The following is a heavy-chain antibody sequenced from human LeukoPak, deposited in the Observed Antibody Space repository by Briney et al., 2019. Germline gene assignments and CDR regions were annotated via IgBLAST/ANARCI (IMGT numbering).Heavy chain of an antibody. V-gene: IGHV3-7*01. CDR1: GFTFSNYW. Sequence: GGSLRLSCVASGFTFSNYWMSWGRQAPGKGLEWVANIKQDGRAKFYVDSVKGRFTISRDNVKNSLYLEMNNLRAEDTAIYFCAREGAYSSSSDVDYWGQGTLVTVSS. D-gene: IGHD6-6*01. CDR3: AREGAYSSSSDVDY. J-gene: IGHJ4*02. CDR2: IKQDGRAK.